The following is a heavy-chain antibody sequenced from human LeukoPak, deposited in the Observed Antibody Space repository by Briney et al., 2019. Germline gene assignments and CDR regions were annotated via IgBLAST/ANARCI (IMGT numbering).Heavy chain of an antibody. V-gene: IGHV3-23*01. CDR1: GFTFSSYA. Sequence: GGSLRLSCAASGFTFSSYAMSWVRQAPGKGLEWVSAISGSGGSTYYADSVKGRFTISRDNSKNTLYLQMNSLRAEDTAVYYCARDQSLAQYDFWSGSYDAFDIWGQGTMVTVSS. J-gene: IGHJ3*02. CDR2: ISGSGGST. D-gene: IGHD3-3*01. CDR3: ARDQSLAQYDFWSGSYDAFDI.